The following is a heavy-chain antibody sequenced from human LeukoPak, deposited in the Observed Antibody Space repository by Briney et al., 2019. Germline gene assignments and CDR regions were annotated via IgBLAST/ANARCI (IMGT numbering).Heavy chain of an antibody. D-gene: IGHD3-3*01. CDR3: ASADPTYYDFWSGYYTGDYYYGMDV. V-gene: IGHV1-69*05. Sequence: ASVRVSCKASGGTFISYAISWVRQAPGQGLEWMGGIIPIFGTANYAQKFQGRVTITRDTSASTAYMELSSLRSEDTAVYYCASADPTYYDFWSGYYTGDYYYGMDVWGQGTTVTVSS. CDR2: IIPIFGTA. CDR1: GGTFISYA. J-gene: IGHJ6*02.